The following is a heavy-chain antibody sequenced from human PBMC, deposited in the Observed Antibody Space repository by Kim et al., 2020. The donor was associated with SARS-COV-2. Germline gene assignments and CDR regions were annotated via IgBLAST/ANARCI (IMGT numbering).Heavy chain of an antibody. CDR1: GFAFSNAW. CDR2: IKTKSDGETT. D-gene: IGHD3-10*01. Sequence: GGSLRLSCTASGFAFSNAWVSWVRQAPGKGLEWVGRIKTKSDGETTDYAAPVKGRFSISRDDSTNTLYLQMNSLKIEDTAVNYCTTFYGGKIWGQGTL. CDR3: TTFYGGKI. V-gene: IGHV3-15*01. J-gene: IGHJ4*02.